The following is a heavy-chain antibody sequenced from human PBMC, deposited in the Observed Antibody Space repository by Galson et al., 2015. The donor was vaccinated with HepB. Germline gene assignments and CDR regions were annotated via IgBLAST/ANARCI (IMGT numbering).Heavy chain of an antibody. CDR1: GFTFSSYS. CDR2: ISSSSSYI. D-gene: IGHD2-2*01. CDR3: ARRYCSSTNCHHWYFDL. J-gene: IGHJ2*01. V-gene: IGHV3-21*01. Sequence: SLRLSCAASGFTFSSYSMNWVRQAPGKGLEWVSSISSSSSYIYYADSVKGRFTISRDNAKNSLYLQMNSLRAEDTAVYYCARRYCSSTNCHHWYFDLWGRGTLVTVSS.